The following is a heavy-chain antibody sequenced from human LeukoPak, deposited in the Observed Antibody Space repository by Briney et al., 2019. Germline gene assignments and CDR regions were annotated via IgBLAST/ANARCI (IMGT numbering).Heavy chain of an antibody. CDR1: GFTFSSYG. D-gene: IGHD5-18*01. V-gene: IGHV3-33*01. J-gene: IGHJ4*02. Sequence: GGSLRLACEASGFTFSSYGMHWVRQAPGKGLEWVAVIWYDGSNKYYADSVKGRFTISRDNSKNTLYLQMNSLRAEDTAVYYCAREEYSYGPKAFDYWGQGTLVTVSS. CDR3: AREEYSYGPKAFDY. CDR2: IWYDGSNK.